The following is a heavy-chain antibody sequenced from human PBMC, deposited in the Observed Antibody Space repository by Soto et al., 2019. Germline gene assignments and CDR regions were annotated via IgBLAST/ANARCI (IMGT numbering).Heavy chain of an antibody. V-gene: IGHV4-61*01. CDR3: AREDIMITFGGVIATRGFDY. D-gene: IGHD3-16*02. J-gene: IGHJ4*02. CDR2: IYYSGST. CDR1: GGSVSSGSYY. Sequence: QVQLQESGPGLVKPSETLSLTCTVSGGSVSSGSYYWSWIRQPPGKGLEWIGYIYYSGSTNYNPSLKSRVTISVDTSKNQFSLNLSSVTAADTAVYYCAREDIMITFGGVIATRGFDYWGQGTLVTVSS.